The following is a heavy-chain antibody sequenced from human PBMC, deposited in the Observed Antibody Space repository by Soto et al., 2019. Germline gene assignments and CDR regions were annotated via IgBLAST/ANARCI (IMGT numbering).Heavy chain of an antibody. CDR2: IIPIFGTA. J-gene: IGHJ5*02. D-gene: IGHD4-4*01. CDR1: GGTFSSYA. V-gene: IGHV1-69*06. Sequence: SVKVSCKASGGTFSSYAISWVRQAPGQGLEWMGGIIPIFGTANYAQKFQGRVTITADKSTSTAYMELSSLRSEDTAVYYCARDLTTVTTNWFDPWGQGTLVTVSS. CDR3: ARDLTTVTTNWFDP.